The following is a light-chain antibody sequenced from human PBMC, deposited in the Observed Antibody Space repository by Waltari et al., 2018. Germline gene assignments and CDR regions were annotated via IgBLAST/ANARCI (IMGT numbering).Light chain of an antibody. J-gene: IGKJ4*01. V-gene: IGKV1-9*01. CDR2: AAS. CDR1: QVISSH. CDR3: QQLHAYPLS. Sequence: DIQLTQSPSFLSASVGDRVTITCRASQVISSHLAWYQQEPGKAPKLLIYAASTLQTGVPSRCSGSGSGTEFTLRISSLQPEDFGSYYCQQLHAYPLSFGGGTKVEIK.